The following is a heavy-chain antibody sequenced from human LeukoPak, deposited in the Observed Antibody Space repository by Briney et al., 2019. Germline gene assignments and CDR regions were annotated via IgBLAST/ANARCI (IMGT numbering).Heavy chain of an antibody. CDR3: ARSGRYSSSWYVDY. CDR1: GGSISSSSYY. CDR2: IYYSGST. V-gene: IGHV4-39*07. Sequence: KPSETLSLTCTVSGGSISSSSYYWGWIRQPPGKGLEWIGSIYYSGSTYYNPSLKSRVTISVDTSKNQFSLKLSSVTAADTAVYYCARSGRYSSSWYVDYWGQGTLVTVSS. D-gene: IGHD6-13*01. J-gene: IGHJ4*02.